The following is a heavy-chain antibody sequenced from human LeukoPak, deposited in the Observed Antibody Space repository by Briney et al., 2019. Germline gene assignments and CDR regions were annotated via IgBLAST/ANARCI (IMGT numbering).Heavy chain of an antibody. V-gene: IGHV4-30-2*01. Sequence: PSETLSLTCAVSGGSISSGGYSWSWIRQPPGKGPEWIGYIYQSGSTYYNPSLKSRVTISVDRSKNQFSLKLSSVTAADTAVYYCASSSLEVATTMESYFDYWGQGTLVTVSS. CDR1: GGSISSGGYS. J-gene: IGHJ4*02. CDR3: ASSSLEVATTMESYFDY. D-gene: IGHD5-12*01. CDR2: IYQSGST.